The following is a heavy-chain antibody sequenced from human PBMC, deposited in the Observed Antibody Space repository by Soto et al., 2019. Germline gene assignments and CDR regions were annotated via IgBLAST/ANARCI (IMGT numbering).Heavy chain of an antibody. D-gene: IGHD2-2*01. CDR3: ARDAMSVVPAASYGMDV. V-gene: IGHV1-2*04. Sequence: ASVKVSCKASGYTFTGYYMHWVRQAPGQRLEWMGWINPNSGGTNYAQKFQSWVTMTRDTSISTAYMELSRLRSDDTAVYYCARDAMSVVPAASYGMDVWGQGTTVTVSS. CDR2: INPNSGGT. CDR1: GYTFTGYY. J-gene: IGHJ6*02.